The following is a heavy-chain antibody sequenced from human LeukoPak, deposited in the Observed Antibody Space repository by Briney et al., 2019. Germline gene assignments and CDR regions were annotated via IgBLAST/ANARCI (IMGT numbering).Heavy chain of an antibody. CDR2: ISYDGSNK. CDR1: GFTFKNYG. CDR3: AKSYKSGFDP. V-gene: IGHV3-30*18. Sequence: GGSLRLSCAASGFTFKNYGMHWVRRAPGKGLEWVAVISYDGSNKYYADSVKGRFTISRDNSKNTLYLQMNSLRAEDTAVYYCAKSYKSGFDPWGQGTLVTVSS. J-gene: IGHJ5*02. D-gene: IGHD1-1*01.